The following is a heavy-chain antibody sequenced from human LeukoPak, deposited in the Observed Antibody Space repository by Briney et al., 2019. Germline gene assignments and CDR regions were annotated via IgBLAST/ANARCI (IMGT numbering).Heavy chain of an antibody. V-gene: IGHV1-2*02. J-gene: IGHJ4*02. Sequence: ASVKVSCKASGYTFTDDYIHWVRQAPGQGLEWMGWINVNSGGTNYAQKFYARVTMTRDTSISTAYMELSRLRSDDTAVYYCARGVEYSYGYLLVVGDYWGQGTLVTVSS. CDR3: ARGVEYSYGYLLVVGDY. CDR2: INVNSGGT. D-gene: IGHD5-18*01. CDR1: GYTFTDDY.